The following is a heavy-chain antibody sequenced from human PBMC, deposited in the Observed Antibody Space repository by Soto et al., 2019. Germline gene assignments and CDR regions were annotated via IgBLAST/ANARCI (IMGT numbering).Heavy chain of an antibody. CDR2: IRSKANSYAT. V-gene: IGHV3-73*01. D-gene: IGHD3-10*01. J-gene: IGHJ4*02. CDR1: GFTFSGSA. CDR3: TRPRYGSGSPDY. Sequence: GGSLRLSCAASGFTFSGSAMHWVRQASGKGLEWVGRIRSKANSYATAYAASVKGRFTISRDDSKNTAYLQMNSLKTEDTAVYYCTRPRYGSGSPDYWGQGTLVTVSS.